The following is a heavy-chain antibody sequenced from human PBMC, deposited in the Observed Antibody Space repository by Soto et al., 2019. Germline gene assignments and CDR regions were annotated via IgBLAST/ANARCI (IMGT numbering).Heavy chain of an antibody. V-gene: IGHV1-18*01. CDR1: RYIFTNYG. CDR2: ITTYNGNT. Sequence: QVQLVQSGVEVREPGASVKVSCKAVRYIFTNYGVTWVRQAPGQGLEWMGRITTYNGNTEYAQKFQCRVTMTTDASTSTAYMELGSLRSDVTAIYYCARALTGDGMDVWGQGTTVTVSS. D-gene: IGHD3-10*01. CDR3: ARALTGDGMDV. J-gene: IGHJ6*02.